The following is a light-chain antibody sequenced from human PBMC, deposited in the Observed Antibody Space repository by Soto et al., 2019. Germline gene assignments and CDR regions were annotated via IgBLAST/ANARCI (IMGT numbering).Light chain of an antibody. J-gene: IGKJ5*01. CDR1: QSVLYSSNNKNY. CDR2: WAS. CDR3: KQYYSTPPDT. Sequence: DIVMTQSPDSLAVSLGERATINCKSSQSVLYSSNNKNYLAWYQQKPGQPPKLLIYWASTRESGVPDRFSGRGSGTDFTLTISSLQAEDVAVYYCKQYYSTPPDTFGQGTRLEIK. V-gene: IGKV4-1*01.